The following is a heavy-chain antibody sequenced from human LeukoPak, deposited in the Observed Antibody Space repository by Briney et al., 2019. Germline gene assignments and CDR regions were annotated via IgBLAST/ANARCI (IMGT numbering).Heavy chain of an antibody. D-gene: IGHD3-22*01. CDR3: ARDIEYDSSGQYYYYGLDV. CDR1: GYTFTSYG. V-gene: IGHV1-18*01. Sequence: GASVKVSCKASGYTFTSYGISWVRQAPGQGLEWMGWISAYNGNIKYAQNFQGRVTMTTDTSTSIVYMELRSLRSDDTAVYFCARDIEYDSSGQYYYYGLDVWGQGTTVTVSS. CDR2: ISAYNGNI. J-gene: IGHJ6*02.